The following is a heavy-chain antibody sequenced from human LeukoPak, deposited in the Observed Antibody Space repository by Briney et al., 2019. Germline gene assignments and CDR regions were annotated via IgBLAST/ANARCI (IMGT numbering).Heavy chain of an antibody. D-gene: IGHD3-10*01. CDR2: IYQSGST. J-gene: IGHJ4*02. CDR1: GGSISSSNW. V-gene: IGHV4-4*02. CDR3: ARGEQYGSGTVQFDY. Sequence: PSETLSLTCSVSGGSISSSNWRSWVRQPPGKGLEWIGEIYQSGSTNYNPTLKSRVTMSVDKSRNQFSLSLTSVTAADTAVYYCARGEQYGSGTVQFDYWGQGTLVTVSS.